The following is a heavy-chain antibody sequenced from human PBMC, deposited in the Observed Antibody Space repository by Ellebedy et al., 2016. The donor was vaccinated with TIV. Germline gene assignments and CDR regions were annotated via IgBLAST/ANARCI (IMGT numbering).Heavy chain of an antibody. CDR3: AKDYFRPTTLYYFNY. Sequence: GGSLRLSCAASGFTISSYGMHWVRQAPGKGLEWVAVISYDGNNKYYADSVKGRFAISRDNSKNTLYLQMNSLRPEDTAVYYCAKDYFRPTTLYYFNYWGQGTLVTVSS. J-gene: IGHJ4*02. D-gene: IGHD2/OR15-2a*01. V-gene: IGHV3-30*18. CDR1: GFTISSYG. CDR2: ISYDGNNK.